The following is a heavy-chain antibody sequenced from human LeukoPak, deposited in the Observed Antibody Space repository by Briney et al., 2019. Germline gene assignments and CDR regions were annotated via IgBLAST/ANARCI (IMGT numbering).Heavy chain of an antibody. J-gene: IGHJ4*02. D-gene: IGHD2-2*01. CDR3: ARDGCSSTSCPDDY. Sequence: ASVKVSCKASGYTFTSYGISWVRQAPGQGLEWMGWISAYNGNTNYAQKFQGRVTMTRDTSISTAYMELSRLRSDDTAVYYCARDGCSSTSCPDDYWGQGTLVTVSS. CDR1: GYTFTSYG. CDR2: ISAYNGNT. V-gene: IGHV1-18*01.